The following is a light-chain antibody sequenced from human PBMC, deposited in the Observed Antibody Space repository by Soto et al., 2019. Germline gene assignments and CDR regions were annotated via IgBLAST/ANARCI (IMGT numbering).Light chain of an antibody. CDR3: MQNIQLPLT. J-gene: IGKJ4*01. CDR2: EVS. V-gene: IGKV2D-29*02. Sequence: EIVMTQTPLSLSVTPGQPASISCRSSQSLMYSNGRTYLSWYLQKPGQSPQLLMYEVSNRFSGVPDRFSGGGSGTDFTLKISRVEAEDVGVYYCMQNIQLPLTFGGGTKVEMK. CDR1: QSLMYSNGRTY.